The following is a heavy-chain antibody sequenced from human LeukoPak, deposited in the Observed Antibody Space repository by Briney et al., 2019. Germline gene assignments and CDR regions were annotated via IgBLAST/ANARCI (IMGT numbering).Heavy chain of an antibody. V-gene: IGHV3-74*01. CDR1: GFSFNNQR. J-gene: IGHJ4*02. CDR2: INADGSNN. CDR3: TRDVSQTSDWYGDFDL. D-gene: IGHD2-21*01. Sequence: GGSLRLSCAASGFSFNNQRRHWVPQAPGKGLVWISRINADGSNNYYEDSVKGRFTISRDNAKNTLYLQMSSLRAEDSAIYYCTRDVSQTSDWYGDFDLWGQGTLVTVSS.